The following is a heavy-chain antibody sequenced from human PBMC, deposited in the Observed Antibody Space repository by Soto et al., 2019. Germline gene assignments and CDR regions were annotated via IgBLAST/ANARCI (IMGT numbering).Heavy chain of an antibody. CDR3: ASIAKEGMVRGARHWFDP. V-gene: IGHV4-30-4*01. D-gene: IGHD3-10*01. CDR1: GGSISSGDYY. CDR2: IYYSGST. J-gene: IGHJ5*02. Sequence: PSETLSLTFTVSGGSISSGDYYWSWIRQPPGKGLEWIGYIYYSGSTYYNPSLKSRVTISVDTSKNQFSLKLSSVTAADTAAYYCASIAKEGMVRGARHWFDPWGQGTLVTVSS.